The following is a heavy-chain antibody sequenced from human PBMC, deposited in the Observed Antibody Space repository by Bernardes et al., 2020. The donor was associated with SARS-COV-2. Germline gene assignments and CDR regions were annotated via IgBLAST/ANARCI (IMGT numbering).Heavy chain of an antibody. CDR2: INGGGSST. CDR3: ASLSTGTNSFDS. J-gene: IGHJ4*02. D-gene: IGHD1-1*01. V-gene: IGHV3-74*01. CDR1: EFTFSSYW. Sequence: GGSLRLSCAASEFTFSSYWMHWVRQAPGKGLVWVSRINGGGSSTTYADSVKGRFTISRDSAKNTLYLHMNSLRAEDTAVYFCASLSTGTNSFDSWGQGTLVTVSS.